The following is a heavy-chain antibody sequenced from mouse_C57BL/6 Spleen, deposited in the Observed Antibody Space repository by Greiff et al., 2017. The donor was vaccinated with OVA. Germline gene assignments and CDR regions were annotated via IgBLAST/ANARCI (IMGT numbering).Heavy chain of an antibody. CDR2: IWGDGSS. Sequence: VKLQESGPGLVAPSQSLSITCTVSGFSLTSYGVSWVRQPPGKGLEWLGVIWGDGSSNYHSALISRLSISKDNSKSQVFLKLNRLQTDDTATYYCAKPRGNHAMDYWGQGTSVTVSS. D-gene: IGHD2-1*01. CDR3: AKPRGNHAMDY. J-gene: IGHJ4*01. V-gene: IGHV2-3*01. CDR1: GFSLTSYG.